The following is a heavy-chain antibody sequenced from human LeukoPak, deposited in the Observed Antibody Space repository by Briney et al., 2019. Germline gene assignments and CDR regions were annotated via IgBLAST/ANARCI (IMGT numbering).Heavy chain of an antibody. CDR1: GYSFTSYW. V-gene: IGHV5-51*01. D-gene: IGHD3-9*01. CDR3: ARQADVLRYFDWLPDY. Sequence: GESLKISCKGSGYSFTSYWIGWVRQMPGKGLEWMGIIYPGDSDTRYSPSFQGQVTISADKSISTAYLQWSSLKASDTAMYYCARQADVLRYFDWLPDYWGQGTLVTVSS. CDR2: IYPGDSDT. J-gene: IGHJ4*02.